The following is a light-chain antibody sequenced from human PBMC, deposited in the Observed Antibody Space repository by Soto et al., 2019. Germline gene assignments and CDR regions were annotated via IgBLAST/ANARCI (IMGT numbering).Light chain of an antibody. Sequence: QSVLTQPPSASGTPGQRVTIACSGSSSNIGSTTVKWYQQLPGTAPKLLIYNNNQRPSGVPDRFSVSKSGTSASLAISGLQSEDEADYYCAAWDDSLNGVVFGGGTKVTVL. V-gene: IGLV1-44*01. CDR2: NNN. CDR1: SSNIGSTT. J-gene: IGLJ3*02. CDR3: AAWDDSLNGVV.